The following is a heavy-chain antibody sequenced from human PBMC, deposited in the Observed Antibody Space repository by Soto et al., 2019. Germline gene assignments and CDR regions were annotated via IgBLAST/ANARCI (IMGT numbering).Heavy chain of an antibody. CDR1: GYSISSGYY. CDR3: ARVTYYDSSGFDY. V-gene: IGHV4-38-2*01. CDR2: IYHSGSA. Sequence: SETLSLTCAVSGYSISSGYYWGWIRQPPGKGLEWIGSIYHSGSAYYNPSLKSRVTISVDTSKNQFSLKLSSVTAADTAVYYCARVTYYDSSGFDYWGQGTLVTVPQ. J-gene: IGHJ4*02. D-gene: IGHD3-22*01.